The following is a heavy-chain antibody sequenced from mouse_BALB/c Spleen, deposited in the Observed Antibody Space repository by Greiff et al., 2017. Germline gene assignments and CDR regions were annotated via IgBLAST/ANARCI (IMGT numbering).Heavy chain of an antibody. CDR3: NAGYGNYEREGFAY. J-gene: IGHJ3*01. V-gene: IGHV14-4*02. Sequence: EVQLQQSGTVLARPGASVKMSCKASGYTFTSYWMHWVKQRPEQGLEWIGWIDPENGDTEYAPKFQGKATMTADTSSNTAYLQLSSLTSEDTAVYYCNAGYGNYEREGFAYWGQGTLVTVSA. CDR1: GYTFTSYW. CDR2: IDPENGDT. D-gene: IGHD2-1*01.